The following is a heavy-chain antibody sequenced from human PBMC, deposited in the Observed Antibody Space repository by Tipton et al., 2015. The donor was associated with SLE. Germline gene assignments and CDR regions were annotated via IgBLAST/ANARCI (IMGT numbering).Heavy chain of an antibody. CDR2: INAGNGNT. CDR3: ARDRDSSSYDAFDI. CDR1: GYTFTSYA. V-gene: IGHV1-3*01. J-gene: IGHJ3*02. D-gene: IGHD6-13*01. Sequence: QVQLVQSGPEVKKPGASVKVSCKASGYTFTSYAMHWVRQAPGQRLEWMGWINAGNGNTKYSQKFQGRVTITRDTSASTAYMELGSLRSEDTAVYYCARDRDSSSYDAFDIWGQGTMVTVSS.